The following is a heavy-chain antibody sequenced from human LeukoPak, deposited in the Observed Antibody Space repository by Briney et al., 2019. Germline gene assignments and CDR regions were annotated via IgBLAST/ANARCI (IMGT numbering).Heavy chain of an antibody. J-gene: IGHJ6*04. CDR1: GFTFSSYG. V-gene: IGHV3-30*18. CDR2: ISYDGSNK. CDR3: AKGLERLTYYYYGMDV. Sequence: PGGSLRLSCAASGFTFSSYGMHWVRQAPGKGLEWVAVISYDGSNKYYADSVKGRFTISRDNSKNTLYLQMNSLRAEDTAVYYCAKGLERLTYYYYGMDVWGKGTTVTVSS. D-gene: IGHD1-1*01.